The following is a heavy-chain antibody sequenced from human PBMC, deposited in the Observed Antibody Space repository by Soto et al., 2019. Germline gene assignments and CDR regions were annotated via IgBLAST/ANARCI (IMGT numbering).Heavy chain of an antibody. V-gene: IGHV3-23*01. CDR2: ISGSGGST. CDR1: EFTFSSST. CDR3: AKGTITYYDCWSGYDSEYYFDY. J-gene: IGHJ4*02. Sequence: PRGSLSLSSTASEFTFSSSTIGCVRHAPGKGLGCGAAISGSGGSTYYADAVKGRFASSGDNSKNRRYRQMNSLRAEDTAVYSCAKGTITYYDCWSGYDSEYYFDYWGQGPLVTVSS. D-gene: IGHD3-3*01.